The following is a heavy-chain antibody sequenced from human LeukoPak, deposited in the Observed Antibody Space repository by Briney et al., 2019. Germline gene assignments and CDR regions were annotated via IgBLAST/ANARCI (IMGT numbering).Heavy chain of an antibody. Sequence: QPGGSLRLSCAASGFTFSSSAMSWVRQAPGKGLEWVAVISYDGSNKYYADSVKGRFTISRDNSKNTLYLQMNSLRAEDTAVYYCARDLTGATTAFDYWGQGTLVTVSS. CDR3: ARDLTGATTAFDY. CDR2: ISYDGSNK. D-gene: IGHD1-26*01. J-gene: IGHJ4*02. CDR1: GFTFSSSA. V-gene: IGHV3-30-3*01.